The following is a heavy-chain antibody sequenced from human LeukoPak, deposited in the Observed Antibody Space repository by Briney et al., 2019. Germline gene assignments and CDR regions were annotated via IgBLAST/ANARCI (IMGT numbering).Heavy chain of an antibody. Sequence: PSETLSLTCTVSGGSISSYYWSWIRQPAGKGLEWIGRIYTSGSTNYNPSLKSRVTMSVDTSKNQFSLKLSSVTAADTAVYYCARDRDSSGYYSIDYWGQGTLVTVSS. D-gene: IGHD3-22*01. CDR2: IYTSGST. J-gene: IGHJ4*02. CDR3: ARDRDSSGYYSIDY. CDR1: GGSISSYY. V-gene: IGHV4-4*07.